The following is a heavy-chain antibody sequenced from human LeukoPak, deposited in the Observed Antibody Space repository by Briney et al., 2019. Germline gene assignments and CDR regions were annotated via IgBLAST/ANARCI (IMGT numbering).Heavy chain of an antibody. CDR2: ISSSGRTI. V-gene: IGHV3-48*03. J-gene: IGHJ4*02. CDR1: GFTFSSYE. D-gene: IGHD6-19*01. CDR3: ARESSGWYAFDY. Sequence: GGSLRLSCAASGFTFSSYEMNWVRQAPGKGLEWVSYISSSGRTIYYADSVKGRFTISRDNAKNSLYLQMNSLRAEDTAVYYCARESSGWYAFDYWGQGTLVTVSS.